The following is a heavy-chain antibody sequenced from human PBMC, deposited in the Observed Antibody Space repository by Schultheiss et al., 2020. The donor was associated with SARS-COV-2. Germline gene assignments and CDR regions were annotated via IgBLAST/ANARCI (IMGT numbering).Heavy chain of an antibody. D-gene: IGHD3-9*01. CDR1: GGSFSGSH. V-gene: IGHV4-34*01. CDR2: INHSGST. CDR3: ARGLWLAYYDVLTGLPRGYFDC. Sequence: SETLSLTCVVYGGSFSGSHWSWIRQPPGKGLEWIGQINHSGSTNSNPSLKSRVTMSVDTSKNQFSLKLSSVTAADAAVYYCARGLWLAYYDVLTGLPRGYFDCWGQGTLVTVSS. J-gene: IGHJ4*02.